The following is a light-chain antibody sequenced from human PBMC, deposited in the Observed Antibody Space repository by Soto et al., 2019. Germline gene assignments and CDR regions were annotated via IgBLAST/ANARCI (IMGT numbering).Light chain of an antibody. CDR3: QHRNNRPLS. CDR2: DAS. V-gene: IGKV3-11*01. J-gene: IGKJ3*01. CDR1: QSVNNY. Sequence: EIVLTQSPATLSLSPGERATLSCRASQSVNNYLAWYQQRPGQAPRLLIYDASNRATGIPARFSGSGSGTDFTLTSSSLEPEDFAVYYCQHRNNRPLSFGPGTKVDIK.